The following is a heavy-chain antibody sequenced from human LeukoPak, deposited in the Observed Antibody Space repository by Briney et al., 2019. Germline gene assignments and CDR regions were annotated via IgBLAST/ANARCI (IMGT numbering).Heavy chain of an antibody. D-gene: IGHD3-10*01. CDR1: GYTFTTYG. J-gene: IGHJ4*02. CDR2: ISAFTGNT. CDR3: ARLSYDGEGY. V-gene: IGHV1-18*01. Sequence: ASVSVSCKPSGYTFTTYGISWVRQAPGQGVEYMGWISAFTGNTNYAQTFHTRVAITMDTSTSTVEMELRSLKYADTAVYFCARLSYDGEGYWGQGTLVTVSS.